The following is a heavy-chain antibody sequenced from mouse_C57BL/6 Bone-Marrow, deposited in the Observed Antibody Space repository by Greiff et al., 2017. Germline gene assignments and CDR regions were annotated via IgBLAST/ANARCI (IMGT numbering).Heavy chain of an antibody. V-gene: IGHV14-2*01. J-gene: IGHJ2*01. D-gene: IGHD2-4*01. CDR2: IDPEDGET. Sequence: VHVKQSGAELVKPGASVKLSCTASGFNIKDYYMHWVKQRTEQGLEWIGRIDPEDGETKYAPKFQGKATITADTSSNTAYLQLSSLTSEDTAVYYCVLIYYDYDAVGDYWGQGTTLTVSA. CDR1: GFNIKDYY. CDR3: VLIYYDYDAVGDY.